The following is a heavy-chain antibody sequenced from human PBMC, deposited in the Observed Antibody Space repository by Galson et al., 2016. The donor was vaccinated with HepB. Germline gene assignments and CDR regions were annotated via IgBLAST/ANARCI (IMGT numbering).Heavy chain of an antibody. Sequence: SVKVSCKASGGTFSSYAIIWVRQAPGQGLEWMGGIIPIFGIANYAQKFQGRVTITADESTSTAYMELSSLRSEDTAVYYCARQGVAGSYYYYGMDVWGQGTTVTVSS. CDR1: GGTFSSYA. D-gene: IGHD2-15*01. CDR2: IIPIFGIA. J-gene: IGHJ6*02. V-gene: IGHV1-69*13. CDR3: ARQGVAGSYYYYGMDV.